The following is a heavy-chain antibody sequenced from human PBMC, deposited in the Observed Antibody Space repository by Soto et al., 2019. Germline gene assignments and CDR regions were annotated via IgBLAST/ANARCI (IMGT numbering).Heavy chain of an antibody. J-gene: IGHJ4*02. Sequence: QVQLVESGGGVVQPGRSLRLSCAASGFTFSSYAMHWVRQAPGKGLEWVAVISYDGSNKYYADSVKGRFTISRDNSKNTLYLQMNSLRAEDTAVYYCAREQGVTMIVVVIGRVDYWGQGTLVTVSS. V-gene: IGHV3-30-3*01. CDR3: AREQGVTMIVVVIGRVDY. D-gene: IGHD3-22*01. CDR2: ISYDGSNK. CDR1: GFTFSSYA.